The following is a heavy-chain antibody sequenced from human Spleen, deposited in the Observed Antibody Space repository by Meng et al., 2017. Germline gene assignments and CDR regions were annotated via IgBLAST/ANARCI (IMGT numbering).Heavy chain of an antibody. D-gene: IGHD3-16*01. V-gene: IGHV3-23*01. CDR2: IGHSGAIT. Sequence: GESLKISCVASGFTFTNYAMSWVRQAPGKGLEWVSVIGHSGAITKYADSVKGRFTISRDNSKNTLYLQMNSLRAEDTAVYYCAKDAASVWDPLDYWGQGTLVTVSS. J-gene: IGHJ4*02. CDR1: GFTFTNYA. CDR3: AKDAASVWDPLDY.